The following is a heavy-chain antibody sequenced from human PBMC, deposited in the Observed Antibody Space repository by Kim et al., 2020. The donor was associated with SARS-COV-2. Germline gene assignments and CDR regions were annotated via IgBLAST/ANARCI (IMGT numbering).Heavy chain of an antibody. Sequence: SQKCQGTVTITRETSASTAYMELSSLRAEDTAVYYCARTGSYSAYSWFDPWGQGTLVTVSS. D-gene: IGHD1-26*01. V-gene: IGHV1-3*01. J-gene: IGHJ5*02. CDR3: ARTGSYSAYSWFDP.